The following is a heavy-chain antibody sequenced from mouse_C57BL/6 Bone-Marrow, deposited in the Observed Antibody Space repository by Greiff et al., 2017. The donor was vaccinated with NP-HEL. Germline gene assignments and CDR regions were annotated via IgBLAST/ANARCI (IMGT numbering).Heavy chain of an antibody. CDR3: ARRVYGNYRYFDV. D-gene: IGHD2-1*01. Sequence: EVKLQESGGGLVQPGGSLKLSCAASGFTFSDYYMYWVRQTPEKRLEWVAYISNGGGSTYYPDTVKGRFTISRDNAKNTLYLQMSRLKSEDTAMYYCARRVYGNYRYFDVWGTGTTVTVSS. CDR2: ISNGGGST. V-gene: IGHV5-12*01. CDR1: GFTFSDYY. J-gene: IGHJ1*03.